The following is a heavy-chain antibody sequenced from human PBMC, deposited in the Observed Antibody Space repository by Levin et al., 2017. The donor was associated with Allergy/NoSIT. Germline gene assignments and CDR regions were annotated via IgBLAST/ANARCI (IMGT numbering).Heavy chain of an antibody. D-gene: IGHD2-2*01. J-gene: IGHJ4*02. Sequence: PSQTLSLTCTVSGGSISSSSYYWGWIRQPPGKGLEWIGSIYYSGSTYYNPSLKSRVTISVDTSKNQFSLKLSSVTAADTAVYYCARQLPGVVVPAASFDYWGQGTLVTVSS. CDR1: GGSISSSSYY. CDR3: ARQLPGVVVPAASFDY. CDR2: IYYSGST. V-gene: IGHV4-39*01.